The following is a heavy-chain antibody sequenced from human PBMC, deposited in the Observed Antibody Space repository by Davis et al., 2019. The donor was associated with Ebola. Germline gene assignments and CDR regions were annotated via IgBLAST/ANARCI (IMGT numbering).Heavy chain of an antibody. V-gene: IGHV1-18*04. CDR2: INPHNGNT. CDR1: DYTFTNYG. Sequence: AASVKVSCKASDYTFTNYGITWVRQAPGQGLEWMGWINPHNGNTNYAQNVQGRVIMTSDTATTTAYMEVGSLRSDDTAVYYCARGSCSGGSCYSYDYWGQGTLVTVSS. J-gene: IGHJ4*02. CDR3: ARGSCSGGSCYSYDY. D-gene: IGHD2-15*01.